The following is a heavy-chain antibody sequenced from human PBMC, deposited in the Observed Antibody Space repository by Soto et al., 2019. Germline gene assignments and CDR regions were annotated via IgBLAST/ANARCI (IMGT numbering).Heavy chain of an antibody. CDR3: ARGRWELPFDY. D-gene: IGHD1-26*01. Sequence: GGSLRLSCAASGFTFSSYGMHWVRQAPGKGLEWVAVIWYDGSNKYYADSVKGRFTISRDNSKNTLYLQMNSLRAEDTAVYYCARGRWELPFDYWGQGTLVTVSS. J-gene: IGHJ4*02. CDR1: GFTFSSYG. V-gene: IGHV3-33*01. CDR2: IWYDGSNK.